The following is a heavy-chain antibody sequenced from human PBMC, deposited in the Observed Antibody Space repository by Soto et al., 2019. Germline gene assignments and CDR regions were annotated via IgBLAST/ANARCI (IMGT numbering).Heavy chain of an antibody. D-gene: IGHD3-3*02. CDR2: ITSSGSYV. CDR3: VKDEGIEAMDV. CDR1: GFTFSRNT. J-gene: IGHJ6*02. Sequence: PGGSLRLSCVTSGFTFSRNTMNWVRQAPGKGLEWVASITSSGSYVYYADSVKGRFSASRDNAKNSLSLQRYSLRPDDTAIYFCVKDEGIEAMDVWGQGTTVTVSS. V-gene: IGHV3-21*01.